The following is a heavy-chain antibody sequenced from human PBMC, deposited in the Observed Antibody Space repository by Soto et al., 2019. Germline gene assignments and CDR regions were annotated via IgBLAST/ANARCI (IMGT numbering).Heavy chain of an antibody. J-gene: IGHJ6*02. Sequence: GESLKISCKGSGYSFTIYWIGWVRQMPGKGLEWMGIIYPGDSDTRYSPSFQGQVTISADKSISTAYLQWSSLKASDTAMYYCARPSTMVRGVIRFYYYYGMDVWGQGTTVTVSS. CDR1: GYSFTIYW. CDR2: IYPGDSDT. CDR3: ARPSTMVRGVIRFYYYYGMDV. D-gene: IGHD3-10*01. V-gene: IGHV5-51*01.